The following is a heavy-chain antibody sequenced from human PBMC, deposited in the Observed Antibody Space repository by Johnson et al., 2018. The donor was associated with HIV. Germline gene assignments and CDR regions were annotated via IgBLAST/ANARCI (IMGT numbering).Heavy chain of an antibody. V-gene: IGHV3-30*18. D-gene: IGHD3-22*01. CDR2: ISYDGSNK. CDR3: AKDPTYDSSGYYGDACDI. CDR1: GFTFSSYG. Sequence: QVQLVESGGGVVQPGRSLRPSCAASGFTFSSYGMHWVRHAPGTGLEWVAVISYDGSNKYYADSVKGRCTISRDNSKNTLYLQMNSLRAEDTAVYYCAKDPTYDSSGYYGDACDIWGQGTMVTVSS. J-gene: IGHJ3*02.